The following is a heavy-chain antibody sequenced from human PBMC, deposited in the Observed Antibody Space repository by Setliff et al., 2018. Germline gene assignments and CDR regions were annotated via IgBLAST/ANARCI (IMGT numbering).Heavy chain of an antibody. Sequence: PGGSLRLSCAASGFIFSSCGTHWVRQGPGTGLEWLSNIRNDGATTSYADSVKGRFTISRDNVKNSLFLQMNSLRAEDTAVYYCVRDLHWGFDYWGLGTLVTVSS. CDR2: IRNDGATT. V-gene: IGHV3-48*01. CDR3: VRDLHWGFDY. D-gene: IGHD7-27*01. J-gene: IGHJ4*02. CDR1: GFIFSSCG.